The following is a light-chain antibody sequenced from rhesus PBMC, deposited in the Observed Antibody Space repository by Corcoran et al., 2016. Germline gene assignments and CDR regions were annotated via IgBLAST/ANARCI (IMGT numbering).Light chain of an antibody. CDR2: SAY. CDR3: QQYNDLLPLT. CDR1: ESVGSY. J-gene: IGKJ4*01. V-gene: IGKV3-40*03. Sequence: EIVMTQSPATLSLSPGETATLSCRASESVGSYLAWYQQKPGQAPKLLVHSAYFRATGIPDRFRGSGSRTEFTLTIRSLEPEDVGVYHCQQYNDLLPLTFGGGTKVELK.